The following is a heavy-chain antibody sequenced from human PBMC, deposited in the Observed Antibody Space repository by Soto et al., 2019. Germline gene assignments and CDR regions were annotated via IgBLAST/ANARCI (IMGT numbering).Heavy chain of an antibody. CDR2: INHSGGT. Sequence: QVQLQQWGAGLLKPSETLSLTCAVYGGSFSGYYWSWIRQPPGKGLEWIGEINHSGGTIYNQSLESRVTISVDTSKNQFTLKLSSVTAADTAVYYCARGVWAPRFDPWGQGTLVTVTS. V-gene: IGHV4-34*01. D-gene: IGHD7-27*01. J-gene: IGHJ5*02. CDR1: GGSFSGYY. CDR3: ARGVWAPRFDP.